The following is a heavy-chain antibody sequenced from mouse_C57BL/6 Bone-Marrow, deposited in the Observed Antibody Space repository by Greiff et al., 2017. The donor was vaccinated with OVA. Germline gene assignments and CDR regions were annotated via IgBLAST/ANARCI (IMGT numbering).Heavy chain of an antibody. CDR3: ARSPRIYYYVGRFAY. D-gene: IGHD1-1*01. J-gene: IGHJ3*01. Sequence: QVQLQQSGAELVRPGTSVKVSCKASGYAFTNYLIEWVKQRPGQGLEWIGVINPGSGGTNYNEKFKGKATLTADKSSSTAYMQLSSLTSEDSAVYFCARSPRIYYYVGRFAYWGQGALVTVAA. CDR1: GYAFTNYL. CDR2: INPGSGGT. V-gene: IGHV1-54*01.